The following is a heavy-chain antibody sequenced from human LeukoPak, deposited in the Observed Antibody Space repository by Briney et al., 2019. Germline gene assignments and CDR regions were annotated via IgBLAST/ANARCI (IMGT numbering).Heavy chain of an antibody. Sequence: SVKVSCKASGCTFSSYAISWVRQAPGQGLEWMGGIIPIFGTANYAQKFQGRVTITADESTSTAYMELSSLRTEDTAVSYCAGFYYYYYMDVWGKGTTVTVSS. CDR1: GCTFSSYA. CDR2: IIPIFGTA. CDR3: AGFYYYYYMDV. J-gene: IGHJ6*03. V-gene: IGHV1-69*13.